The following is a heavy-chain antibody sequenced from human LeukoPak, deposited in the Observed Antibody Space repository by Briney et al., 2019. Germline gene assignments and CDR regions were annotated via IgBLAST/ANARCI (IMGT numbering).Heavy chain of an antibody. CDR2: INHSGST. Sequence: PSETLSLTCAVYGGSFSGYYWSWIRQPPGKGLEWIGEINHSGSTNYNPSLKSRVTISVDTSKNQFSLKLSSVTAADTAVYYCARGPVRVLWFGDPGYFDYWGQGTLVTVSS. V-gene: IGHV4-34*01. CDR3: ARGPVRVLWFGDPGYFDY. J-gene: IGHJ4*02. CDR1: GGSFSGYY. D-gene: IGHD3-10*01.